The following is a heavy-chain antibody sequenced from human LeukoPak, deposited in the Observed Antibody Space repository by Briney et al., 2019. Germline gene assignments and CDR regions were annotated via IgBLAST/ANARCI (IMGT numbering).Heavy chain of an antibody. CDR3: ARQLRFLEPGAFDI. D-gene: IGHD3-3*01. J-gene: IGHJ3*02. CDR1: GYSFTSNW. CDR2: IYPGDSET. Sequence: GESLKISYKGSGYSFTSNWIGWVRQMPGKGLEWMGIIYPGDSETRYSPSFQGQVSISADKSIGTAYLQWSSLKASDTAMYYCARQLRFLEPGAFDIWGQGTMVIVSS. V-gene: IGHV5-51*01.